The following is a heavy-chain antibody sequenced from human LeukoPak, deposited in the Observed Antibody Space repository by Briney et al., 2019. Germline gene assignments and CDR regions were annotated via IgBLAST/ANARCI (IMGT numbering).Heavy chain of an antibody. CDR2: IYYSGST. Sequence: PSETLSLTCNVSGGSISSSSDFWGWIRQPPGKGLEWIGTIYYSGSTYYNPSLKSRVTISVDTSKNQFSLKLSSVTAADTAVYYCAARQRITIGYWGQGTQVTVSS. CDR1: GGSISSSSDF. CDR3: AARQRITIGY. D-gene: IGHD3-3*02. V-gene: IGHV4-39*01. J-gene: IGHJ4*02.